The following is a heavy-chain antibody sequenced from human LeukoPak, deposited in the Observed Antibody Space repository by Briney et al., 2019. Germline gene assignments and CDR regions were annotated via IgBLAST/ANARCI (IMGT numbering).Heavy chain of an antibody. CDR1: GYNFTNNW. D-gene: IGHD1-14*01. J-gene: IGHJ3*02. V-gene: IGHV5-51*01. CDR3: AKNRSPGSAPHAFDI. Sequence: GESLKISCKGSGYNFTNNWIGWVRHMPGKGLEWMGIIFPGDSDTRYSPSFQGQVTISTDKSISTAYLQWGSLKASDTAMYYCAKNRSPGSAPHAFDIWGQGTLVTVSS. CDR2: IFPGDSDT.